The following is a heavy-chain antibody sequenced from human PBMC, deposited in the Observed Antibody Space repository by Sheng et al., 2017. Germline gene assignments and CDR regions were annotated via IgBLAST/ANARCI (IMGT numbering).Heavy chain of an antibody. Sequence: PGGSLRLSCEASAFTFSDYYMSWIRQAPGKGLEWLSYSSTDGITTFYADSVKGRFTVSRDNAKASLHLQLNSLRADDTAVYFCARVVLSTNWPEAFDVWGQGTMVTVSS. CDR2: SSTDGITT. CDR1: AFTFSDYY. V-gene: IGHV3-11*01. J-gene: IGHJ3*01. CDR3: ARVVLSTNWPEAFDV. D-gene: IGHD2-2*01.